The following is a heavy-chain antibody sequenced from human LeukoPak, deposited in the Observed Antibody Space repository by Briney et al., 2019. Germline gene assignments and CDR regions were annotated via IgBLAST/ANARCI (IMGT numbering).Heavy chain of an antibody. CDR3: ARGRDGYNRYHYDYGMDV. CDR1: GASISTSH. Sequence: SETLSLTCTVSGASISTSHWSWVRQPPGKGLEWIGYIYNSGSTNYNPSLKSRVTISVDTSKNQFSLRLSSVTAADTAVYYCARGRDGYNRYHYDYGMDVWGQRTTLTVSS. V-gene: IGHV4-59*01. D-gene: IGHD5-24*01. J-gene: IGHJ6*02. CDR2: IYNSGST.